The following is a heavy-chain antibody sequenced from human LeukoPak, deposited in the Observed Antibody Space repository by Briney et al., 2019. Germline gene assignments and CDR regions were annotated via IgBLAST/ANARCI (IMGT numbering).Heavy chain of an antibody. Sequence: SETLSLTCAVYGGSFSGYYWSWIRQPPGKGLEWTGEINHSGSTNYNPSLKSRVTISVDTSKNQFSLKLSSVTAADTAVYYCARRIVVVPAARSCWFDPWGQGTLVTVSS. V-gene: IGHV4-34*01. CDR3: ARRIVVVPAARSCWFDP. D-gene: IGHD2-2*01. CDR1: GGSFSGYY. J-gene: IGHJ5*02. CDR2: INHSGST.